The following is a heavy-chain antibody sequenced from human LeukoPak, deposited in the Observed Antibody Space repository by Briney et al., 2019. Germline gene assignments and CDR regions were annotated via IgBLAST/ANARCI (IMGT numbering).Heavy chain of an antibody. CDR2: IHSSGGT. Sequence: GGSLRLSCATSGFTGSNNYMSCVRQAPGKGLEWVSAIHSSGGTYNADSVKGRFTISRDTSKNTLYLQIHSLRVEDTAVYYCIVFGDSNHWGQGTLVTVSS. D-gene: IGHD4-17*01. J-gene: IGHJ5*02. CDR1: GFTGSNNY. V-gene: IGHV3-53*01. CDR3: IVFGDSNH.